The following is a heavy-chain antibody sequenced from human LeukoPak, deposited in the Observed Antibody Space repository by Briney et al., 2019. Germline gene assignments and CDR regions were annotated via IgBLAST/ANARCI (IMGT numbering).Heavy chain of an antibody. D-gene: IGHD5-18*01. V-gene: IGHV4-59*01. J-gene: IGHJ4*02. CDR2: IYYSGGT. Sequence: TSETLSLTCTVSGGSISSYYWSWIRQPPGKGLEWIGYIYYSGGTNYNPSLKSRVTISVDTSKNQFSLKLSSVTAADTAVYYCATRNVETGPFDYWGQGTLVTVSS. CDR1: GGSISSYY. CDR3: ATRNVETGPFDY.